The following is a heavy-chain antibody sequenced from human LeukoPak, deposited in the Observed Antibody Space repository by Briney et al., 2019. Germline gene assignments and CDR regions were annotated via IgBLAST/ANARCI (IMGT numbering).Heavy chain of an antibody. Sequence: PSETLSLTCTVSGGSISSSSYHWGWTRQPPGKGLEWIGSIYYSGSTYYNPSLRSRVSISLDTSKNQFSLDMTYVTAADTAVYYCARRLDRPDYLDYWGQGALVTVSS. CDR1: GGSISSSSYH. CDR3: ARRLDRPDYLDY. CDR2: IYYSGST. D-gene: IGHD5/OR15-5a*01. V-gene: IGHV4-39*01. J-gene: IGHJ4*02.